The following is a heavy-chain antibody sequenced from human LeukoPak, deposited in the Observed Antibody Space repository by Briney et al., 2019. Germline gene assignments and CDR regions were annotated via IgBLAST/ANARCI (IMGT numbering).Heavy chain of an antibody. J-gene: IGHJ6*03. CDR2: IIPIFGTA. CDR3: ASRAGYYDILTGSLSYYYYYMDV. D-gene: IGHD3-9*01. V-gene: IGHV1-69*06. CDR1: GGTFSSYA. Sequence: ASVKVSCKASGGTFSSYAISWVRQAPGQGLEWMGGIIPIFGTANYAQKFQGRVTITADKSTSTAYMELSSLRSKDTAVYYCASRAGYYDILTGSLSYYYYYMDVWGKGTTVTVSS.